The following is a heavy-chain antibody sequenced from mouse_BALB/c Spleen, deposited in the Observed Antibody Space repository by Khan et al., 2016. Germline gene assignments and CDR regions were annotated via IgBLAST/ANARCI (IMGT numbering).Heavy chain of an antibody. CDR1: GYSITSGYY. Sequence: EVQLQESGPGLVKPSQSLSLTCSVTGYSITSGYYWNWLRQFPGNKLEWMGYISYDGSNNYNPSLKNRISITRDTSKNQFFLKLNSVTTEDTATYYCARGGGTWFAYWGQGTLVTVSA. D-gene: IGHD4-1*01. CDR2: ISYDGSN. V-gene: IGHV3-6*02. CDR3: ARGGGTWFAY. J-gene: IGHJ3*01.